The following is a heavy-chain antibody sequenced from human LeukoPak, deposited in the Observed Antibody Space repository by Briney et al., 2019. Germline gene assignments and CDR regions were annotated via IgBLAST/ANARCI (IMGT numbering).Heavy chain of an antibody. V-gene: IGHV3-66*01. CDR1: GFTASSDY. J-gene: IGHJ6*02. D-gene: IGHD2-2*02. CDR3: ARGYRYLMDV. CDR2: IYAGGTT. Sequence: GGSLRLSCAASGFTASSDYMNWVRQAPGKGLEWVSVIYAGGTTYYADSVKGRFTISRDTSKNTLYLQMNSLRAEDTAVYYCARGYRYLMDVWGQGTTVTVSS.